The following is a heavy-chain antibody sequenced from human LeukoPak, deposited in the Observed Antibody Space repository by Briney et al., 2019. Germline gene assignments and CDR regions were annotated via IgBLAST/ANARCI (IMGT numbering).Heavy chain of an antibody. V-gene: IGHV1-18*01. CDR1: GYPFSSQG. J-gene: IGHJ4*02. D-gene: IGHD2-15*01. CDR2: ISAYNGNT. CDR3: AKIAGRSRARSDY. Sequence: GASVKVSCKTSGYPFSSQGISWVRQAPGQGLEWMGWISAYNGNTNYAQKLQGRVTMTTDTSTSTAYMELRSLRAEDTAVYYCAKIAGRSRARSDYWGQGTLVTVSS.